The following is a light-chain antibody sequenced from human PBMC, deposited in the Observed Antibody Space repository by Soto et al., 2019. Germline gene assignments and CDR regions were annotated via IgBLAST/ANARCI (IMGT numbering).Light chain of an antibody. CDR1: QSISSW. CDR3: QQYNTYST. CDR2: KAS. V-gene: IGKV1-5*03. Sequence: DIQMTQSPSTLSASVGDRVIITCRASQSISSWLAWYQQKPGEAPNLLIYKASTLASGVPSRFSGSGSGTEFTLTISSLQPDDFATYYCQQYNTYSTFGPGTKVDIK. J-gene: IGKJ1*01.